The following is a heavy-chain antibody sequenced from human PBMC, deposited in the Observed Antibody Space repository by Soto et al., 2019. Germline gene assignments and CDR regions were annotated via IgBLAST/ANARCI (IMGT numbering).Heavy chain of an antibody. CDR2: IFHSGIT. J-gene: IGHJ4*02. Sequence: PSETLSLTCTVSGVSLTSGGYYWSWIRQHPGKGLEWIGHIFHSGITFYNPSLRSRLAISVDKSKNQVSLRLSSVTAADTAIYYCAREYSSGLVVYWGQGTLVTVSS. CDR1: GVSLTSGGYY. CDR3: AREYSSGLVVY. D-gene: IGHD6-19*01. V-gene: IGHV4-31*03.